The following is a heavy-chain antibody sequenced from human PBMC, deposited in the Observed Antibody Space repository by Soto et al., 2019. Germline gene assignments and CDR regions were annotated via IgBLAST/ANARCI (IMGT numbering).Heavy chain of an antibody. CDR1: GFSATASGVG. J-gene: IGHJ4*02. CDR2: IYWDDAD. V-gene: IGHV2-5*04. CDR3: VRLPRGALAYYLGS. Sequence: QITLKESGPPLVKPTQTLTLTCAFSGFSATASGVGVAWVRQPPGKALEWLAVIYWDDADQYRPSLKSRLTVFRVASQQQVVPTTPTSNPLDTGPYFCVRLPRGALAYYLGSWGPGTLVSVTS. D-gene: IGHD3-10*01.